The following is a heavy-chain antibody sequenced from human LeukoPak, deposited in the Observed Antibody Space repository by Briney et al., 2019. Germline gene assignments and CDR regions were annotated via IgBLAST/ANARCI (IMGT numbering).Heavy chain of an antibody. CDR2: IIPIFGTA. D-gene: IGHD1-26*01. CDR1: GGTFSSYA. J-gene: IGHJ4*02. CDR3: ARVGGNYPIN. V-gene: IGHV1-69*13. Sequence: ASVKVSCKASGGTFSSYAISWVRQAPGQGLEWMGEIIPIFGTANYAQKFQGRVTITADESTSTAYMELSSLRSEDTAVYYCARVGGNYPINWGQGSLVTVSA.